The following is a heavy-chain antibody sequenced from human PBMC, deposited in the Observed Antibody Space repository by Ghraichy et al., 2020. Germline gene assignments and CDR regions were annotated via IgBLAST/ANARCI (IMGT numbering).Heavy chain of an antibody. Sequence: GGSLRLSCAASGFTFSSYWMNWVRQAPGKGLEWVASIKQDGSEIHYLDSVKGRFTISRDNAKNSLFLQLDSLRDEDTAVYYCARAGNGADIILEYWGQGSLVTVSS. V-gene: IGHV3-7*01. D-gene: IGHD2-8*01. J-gene: IGHJ4*02. CDR3: ARAGNGADIILEY. CDR2: IKQDGSEI. CDR1: GFTFSSYW.